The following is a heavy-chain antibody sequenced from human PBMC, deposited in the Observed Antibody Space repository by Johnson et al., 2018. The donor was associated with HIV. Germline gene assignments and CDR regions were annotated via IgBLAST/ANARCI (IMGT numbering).Heavy chain of an antibody. CDR3: ASPRAVAGGGAFDI. Sequence: QVRLVESGGGVVQPGRSLRLSCAASGFTFSSYAMHWVRQAPGKGLEWVAVISYDGSNKYYAVSVKGRFTISRDNSKNTLYLQMNSLRAEDTAVYYCASPRAVAGGGAFDIWGQGTMVTVSS. D-gene: IGHD6-19*01. CDR2: ISYDGSNK. J-gene: IGHJ3*02. V-gene: IGHV3-30*04. CDR1: GFTFSSYA.